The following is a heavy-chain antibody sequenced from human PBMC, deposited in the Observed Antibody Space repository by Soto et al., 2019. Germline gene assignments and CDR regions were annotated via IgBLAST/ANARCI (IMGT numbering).Heavy chain of an antibody. D-gene: IGHD3-22*01. CDR2: INAGNGNT. J-gene: IGHJ4*02. Sequence: ASMKVSCKASGYTFTSYAMHWVRQAPGQRLEWMGWINAGNGNTKYSQKFQGRVTITRDTSASTAYMELSSLRSEDTAVYYCARGSGYYYWDDYWGQGTLVTVSS. V-gene: IGHV1-3*01. CDR3: ARGSGYYYWDDY. CDR1: GYTFTSYA.